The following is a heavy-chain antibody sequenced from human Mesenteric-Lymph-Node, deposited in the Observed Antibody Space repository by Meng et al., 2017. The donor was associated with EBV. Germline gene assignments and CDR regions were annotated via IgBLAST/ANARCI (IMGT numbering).Heavy chain of an antibody. D-gene: IGHD6-6*01. CDR2: IYTFNDDT. V-gene: IGHV1-18*01. J-gene: IGHJ4*02. CDR1: GYIFSHYG. Sequence: QVQYVQSEAEVNKPAESVKVSCNTSGYIFSHYGIDWVRQAPGQGLEWMGWIYTFNDDTIYAESFQDRVTLTTDTSTSTVCMELKSLRSDDTAVYYCARTYSSTSHFDYWGQGSLVTVSS. CDR3: ARTYSSTSHFDY.